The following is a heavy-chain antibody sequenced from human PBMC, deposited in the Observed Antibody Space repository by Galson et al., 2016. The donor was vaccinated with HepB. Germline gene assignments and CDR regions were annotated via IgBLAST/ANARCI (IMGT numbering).Heavy chain of an antibody. CDR2: INVGNGST. Sequence: QSGAEVKRPGESLKISCKASGFTLTSYAIKWVRQAPGQRLEWMGWINVGNGSTKYSEKFQGRVTITRDTSASTVYMELSSLRSEDTAVYYCAREHDIWTSYAFDIWGQGTMITVSS. CDR1: GFTLTSYA. V-gene: IGHV1-3*01. J-gene: IGHJ3*02. D-gene: IGHD3/OR15-3a*01. CDR3: AREHDIWTSYAFDI.